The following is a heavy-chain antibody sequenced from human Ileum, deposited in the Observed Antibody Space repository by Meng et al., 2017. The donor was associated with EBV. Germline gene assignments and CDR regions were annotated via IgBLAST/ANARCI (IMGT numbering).Heavy chain of an antibody. J-gene: IGHJ4*02. V-gene: IGHV4-34*01. CDR1: GGSFRGNY. CDR2: INESGST. D-gene: IGHD3-3*01. CDR3: RNAFCSAAAGCSDY. Sequence: QVQPQQWGAGLLKPSETLSITCADYGGSFRGNYWSWIRQSPGKRLEWIGEINESGSTNYNPSLKSRVTILMDTSKNQFSLKLTSVTAADAAVYYCRNAFCSAAAGCSDYWGQGTLVTLSS.